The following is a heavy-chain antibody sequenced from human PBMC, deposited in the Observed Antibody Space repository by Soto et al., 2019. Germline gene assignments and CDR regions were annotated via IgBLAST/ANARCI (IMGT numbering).Heavy chain of an antibody. Sequence: EVLLLESGGGLVQPGGSLRLSCAASGFTFSNYAVNWVRQAPGKGLEWVSTIYGGGDGTHYADSVKGRFTISRDNSKNTLYLQMNSLRAEDTGVYYCAKNRGHEPPYYSDSWGQGTLVTVSS. J-gene: IGHJ4*02. CDR1: GFTFSNYA. CDR3: AKNRGHEPPYYSDS. V-gene: IGHV3-23*01. CDR2: IYGGGDGT.